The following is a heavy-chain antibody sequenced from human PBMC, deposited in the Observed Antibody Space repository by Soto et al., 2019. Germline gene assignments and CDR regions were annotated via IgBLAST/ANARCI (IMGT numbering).Heavy chain of an antibody. CDR1: GASISSSHW. V-gene: IGHV4-4*02. Sequence: QVQLQESGPGLVKPSGTLSLTCAVSGASISSSHWWSWVRQPPGKGLEWIGEIYHSGSTYYNASLTMRVAISLDKSKNQFSLKLRSVTAADTAVYYCVRKDYSDWFFDLWGRGTLVTVSS. D-gene: IGHD4-4*01. J-gene: IGHJ2*01. CDR3: VRKDYSDWFFDL. CDR2: IYHSGST.